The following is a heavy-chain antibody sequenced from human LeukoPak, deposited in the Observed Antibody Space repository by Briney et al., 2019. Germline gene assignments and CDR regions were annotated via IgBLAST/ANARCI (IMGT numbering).Heavy chain of an antibody. CDR1: GFTFSSYG. D-gene: IGHD3-9*01. Sequence: GGSLRLSCAASGFTFSSYGMHWVRQAPGKGLEWVAFIRYDGSNKYYADSVKGRFTISRDNSKNTLYLQMNSLRAEDTAVYYCAKDLRVTIFLRGRPFPLDYWGQGTLATVSS. CDR3: AKDLRVTIFLRGRPFPLDY. CDR2: IRYDGSNK. V-gene: IGHV3-30*02. J-gene: IGHJ4*02.